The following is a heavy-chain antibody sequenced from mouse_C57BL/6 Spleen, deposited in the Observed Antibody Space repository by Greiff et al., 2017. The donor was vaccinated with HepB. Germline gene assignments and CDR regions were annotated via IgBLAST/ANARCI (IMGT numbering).Heavy chain of an antibody. D-gene: IGHD2-4*01. CDR2: IDPSDSYT. Sequence: VKQSCKASGYTFTSYWMQWVKQRPGQGLEWIGEIDPSDSYTNYNQKFKGKATLTVDTSSSTAYMQLSSLTSEDSAVYYCARGADYDVGVGGTGTTVTVSS. CDR3: ARGADYDVGV. CDR1: GYTFTSYW. J-gene: IGHJ1*03. V-gene: IGHV1-50*01.